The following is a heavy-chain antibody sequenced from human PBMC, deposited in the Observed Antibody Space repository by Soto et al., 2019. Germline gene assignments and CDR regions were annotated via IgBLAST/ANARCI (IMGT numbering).Heavy chain of an antibody. CDR1: GGSISNGYW. CDR3: ARGGRGERGDGDYFDY. Sequence: QVLLQESGPGLVKPSGTLSLTCSVSGGSISNGYWWTWVRQSPGKGLEWIGEIYHSGTTNYNPSLKRRLTRSVHMSKSLCSLNLISVIAAHPAVYYCARGGRGERGDGDYFDYWGQGTLVTVSS. CDR2: IYHSGTT. J-gene: IGHJ4*02. V-gene: IGHV4-4*02. D-gene: IGHD2-15*01.